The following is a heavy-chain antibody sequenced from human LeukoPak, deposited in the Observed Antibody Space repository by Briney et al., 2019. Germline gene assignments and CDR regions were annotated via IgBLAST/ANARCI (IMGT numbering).Heavy chain of an antibody. CDR3: AYGTERELNPLRVTFDY. CDR1: GLTFSTYV. CDR2: ISSSGSTI. V-gene: IGHV3-11*04. Sequence: GGSLRLSCAVSGLTFSTYVMTWIRQAPGKGLEWVSYISSSGSTIYYADSVKGRFTISRDNAKNSLYLQMNSLRAEDTAAYYCAYGTERELNPLRVTFDYWGQGTLVTVSS. J-gene: IGHJ4*02. D-gene: IGHD1-26*01.